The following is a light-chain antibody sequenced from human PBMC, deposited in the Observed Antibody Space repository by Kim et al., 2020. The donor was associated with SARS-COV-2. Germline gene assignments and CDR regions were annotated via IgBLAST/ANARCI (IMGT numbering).Light chain of an antibody. Sequence: SYELTQPPSVSVAPGNTARITCGGNNIGSKSVHWCQQKPGQAPVLVIFYDTDRPSGIPERFSGSNSGNTATLTISRVEAGDEADYYCQVWDSSSYQVVFG. CDR2: YDT. CDR1: NIGSKS. J-gene: IGLJ3*02. V-gene: IGLV3-21*04. CDR3: QVWDSSSYQVV.